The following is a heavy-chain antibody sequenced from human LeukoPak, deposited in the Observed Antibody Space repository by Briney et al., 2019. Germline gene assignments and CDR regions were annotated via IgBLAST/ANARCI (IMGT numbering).Heavy chain of an antibody. Sequence: ASVKVSCKASGYTFTSYDINWVRQATGQGLEWMGWMNPNSANTGYAQKFQGRVTMTRNTSISTAYMELSSLRSEDTAVYYCARGGTHYYDSNSDYWGQGTLVTVSS. J-gene: IGHJ4*02. D-gene: IGHD3-22*01. CDR3: ARGGTHYYDSNSDY. CDR2: MNPNSANT. CDR1: GYTFTSYD. V-gene: IGHV1-8*01.